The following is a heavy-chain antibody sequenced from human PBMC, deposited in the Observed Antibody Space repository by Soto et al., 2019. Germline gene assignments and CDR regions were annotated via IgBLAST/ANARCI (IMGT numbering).Heavy chain of an antibody. CDR3: ASPYSSGWYGQSDWYFDL. V-gene: IGHV5-10-1*01. D-gene: IGHD6-19*01. J-gene: IGHJ2*01. CDR2: IDPSDSYT. Sequence: GSLKLSCKGSGYSFTSYWISWVLQMPGKGLEWMGRIDPSDSYTNYSPSFQGHVTISADKSISTAYLQWSSLKASDTAMYYCASPYSSGWYGQSDWYFDLWGRGTLVTVYS. CDR1: GYSFTSYW.